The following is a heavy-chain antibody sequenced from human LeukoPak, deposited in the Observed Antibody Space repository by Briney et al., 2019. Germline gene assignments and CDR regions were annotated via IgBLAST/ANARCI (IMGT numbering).Heavy chain of an antibody. CDR2: INPNSGGT. Sequence: ASVKVFCKASGYTFTGYCMHWVRQAPGQGLEWMGWINPNSGGTNYAQKFQGRVTMTRDTSISTAYMELSRLRSDDTAVYYCARDERYDSSGYPFDYWGQGTLVTVSS. V-gene: IGHV1-2*02. CDR3: ARDERYDSSGYPFDY. D-gene: IGHD3-22*01. CDR1: GYTFTGYC. J-gene: IGHJ4*02.